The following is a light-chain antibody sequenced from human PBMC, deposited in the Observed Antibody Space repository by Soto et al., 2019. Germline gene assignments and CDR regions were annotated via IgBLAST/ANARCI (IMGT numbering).Light chain of an antibody. V-gene: IGKV3-11*01. CDR3: HQRSTWPET. CDR2: DAS. J-gene: IGKJ1*01. CDR1: QGIANY. Sequence: TQSPSSLSASVGDRVTITCRASQGIANYLAWYQQKPGQAPRLLIYDASYRATGIPARFSGSGSGTDFTLTISSLEYEDFAFYFCHQRSTWPETFGQGTEVEFK.